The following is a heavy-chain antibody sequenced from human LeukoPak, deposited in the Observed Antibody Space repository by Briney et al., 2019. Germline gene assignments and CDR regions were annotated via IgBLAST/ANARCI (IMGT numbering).Heavy chain of an antibody. CDR3: AKDRDSSGYYFPYFDY. J-gene: IGHJ4*02. V-gene: IGHV3-23*01. CDR1: GFTFSSYA. Sequence: GGSLRLSCAASGFTFSSYAMSWGRQAPGKGLEWVSAMSGSGGSTYYADSVKGRFTISRDNSKNTLYLQMNSLRAEDTAVYYCAKDRDSSGYYFPYFDYWGQGALVTVSS. CDR2: MSGSGGST. D-gene: IGHD3-22*01.